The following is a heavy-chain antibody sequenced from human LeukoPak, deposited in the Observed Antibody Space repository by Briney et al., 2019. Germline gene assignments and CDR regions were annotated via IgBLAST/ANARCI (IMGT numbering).Heavy chain of an antibody. Sequence: GGSLRLSCAASGFTFSRYELNWVRQAPGKGLEWVSYISSSGSIIYYADSVKGRFTISRDNAKNSLYLQMNSLRAEDTAVYYCARRGGTMVRGSFDYWGQGTLVTVSS. CDR2: ISSSGSII. CDR1: GFTFSRYE. CDR3: ARRGGTMVRGSFDY. D-gene: IGHD3-10*01. J-gene: IGHJ4*02. V-gene: IGHV3-48*03.